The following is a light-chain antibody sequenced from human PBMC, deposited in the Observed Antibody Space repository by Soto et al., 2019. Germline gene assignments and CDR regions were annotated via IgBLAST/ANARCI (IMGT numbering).Light chain of an antibody. J-gene: IGKJ5*01. CDR2: SAS. Sequence: EIVLTQSPGTLSLSPGERATLSCRASQSVSSGYLAWYQQKPGQAPRLLIYSASSRATGIPDRFSGSASGTDFTLTISRLEPEDFAVYYCQQVRAFGQGTRLE. V-gene: IGKV3-20*01. CDR3: QQVRA. CDR1: QSVSSGY.